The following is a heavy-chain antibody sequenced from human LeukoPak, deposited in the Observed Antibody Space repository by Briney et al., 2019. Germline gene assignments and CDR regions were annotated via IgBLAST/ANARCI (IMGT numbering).Heavy chain of an antibody. CDR3: ARPLADSSGYYLSSVDY. Sequence: RGESLKISCQGSGYIFTNYWIGWVRHMPGKGLEWMGIIYPGDSDTKYSPSFQGQVTISADKSISTPYLQWSSLKASDTAMYYCARPLADSSGYYLSSVDYWGQGSLVTVSS. J-gene: IGHJ4*02. D-gene: IGHD3-22*01. V-gene: IGHV5-51*01. CDR1: GYIFTNYW. CDR2: IYPGDSDT.